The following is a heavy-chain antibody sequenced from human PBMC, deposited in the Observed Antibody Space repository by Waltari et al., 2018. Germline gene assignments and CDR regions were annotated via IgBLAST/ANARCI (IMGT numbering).Heavy chain of an antibody. CDR1: GGSISSYY. J-gene: IGHJ2*01. CDR3: ARASPRLRYGDRNYDWYFDL. D-gene: IGHD4-17*01. Sequence: QVQLQESRPGLVTPSETLSLTCTVSGGSISSYYWSWIRRPAGKGLEWIGRIYTSGSTNYNPSLKSRVTMSVDTSKNQFSLKLSSVTAADTAVYYCARASPRLRYGDRNYDWYFDLWGRGTLVTVSS. V-gene: IGHV4-4*07. CDR2: IYTSGST.